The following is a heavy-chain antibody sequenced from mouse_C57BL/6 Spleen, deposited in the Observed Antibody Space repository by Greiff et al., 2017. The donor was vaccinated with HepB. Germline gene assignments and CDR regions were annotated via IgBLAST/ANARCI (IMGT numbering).Heavy chain of an antibody. D-gene: IGHD2-12*01. CDR2: IDPETGGT. Sequence: QVQLKQSGAELVRPGASVTLSCKASGYTFTDYEMHWVKQTPVHGLEWIGAIDPETGGTAYNQKFKGKAILTADKSSSTAYMELRSLTSEDSAVYYCTRVVTIAAWFAYWGQGTLVTVSA. J-gene: IGHJ3*01. V-gene: IGHV1-15*01. CDR1: GYTFTDYE. CDR3: TRVVTIAAWFAY.